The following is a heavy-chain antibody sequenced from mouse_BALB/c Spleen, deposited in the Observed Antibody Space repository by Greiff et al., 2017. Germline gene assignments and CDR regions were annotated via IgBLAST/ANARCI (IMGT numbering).Heavy chain of an antibody. CDR2: ISSGSSTI. V-gene: IGHV5-17*02. Sequence: EVKLVESGGGLVQPGGSRKLSCAASGFTFSSFGMHWVRQAPEKGLEWVAYISSGSSTIYYADTVKGRFTISRDNPKNTLFLQMTSLRSEDTAMYYCAPPWFAYWGQGTLVTVSA. CDR3: APPWFAY. J-gene: IGHJ3*01. CDR1: GFTFSSFG.